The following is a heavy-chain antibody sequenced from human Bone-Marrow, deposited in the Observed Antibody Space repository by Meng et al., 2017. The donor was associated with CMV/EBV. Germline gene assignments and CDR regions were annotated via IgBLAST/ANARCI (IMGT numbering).Heavy chain of an antibody. Sequence: GESLKISCAASGFTFSSYGMHWVRQAPGKGLEWVAFIRYDGGNKYYADSVKGRFTISRDNSKNTLYLQMNSLRAEDTAVYYCAKDRRPGRIVVEVAATRYYYYGMDVWGQGTTVTVSS. CDR2: IRYDGGNK. CDR3: AKDRRPGRIVVEVAATRYYYYGMDV. J-gene: IGHJ6*02. D-gene: IGHD2-15*01. CDR1: GFTFSSYG. V-gene: IGHV3-30*02.